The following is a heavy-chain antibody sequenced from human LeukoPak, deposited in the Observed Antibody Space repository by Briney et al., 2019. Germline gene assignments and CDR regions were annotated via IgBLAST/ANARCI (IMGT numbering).Heavy chain of an antibody. Sequence: SETLSLTCTVYGGSISSSSYYWGWIRQPPGKGLDWIGSIYYSGSTYYNPSLKSRVTISVDTSKNQFSLKLSSVTAADTAVYYCARHPHEAGAGKIGVNWFDPWGQGTLVTVSS. CDR1: GGSISSSSYY. CDR2: IYYSGST. CDR3: ARHPHEAGAGKIGVNWFDP. V-gene: IGHV4-39*01. D-gene: IGHD6-19*01. J-gene: IGHJ5*02.